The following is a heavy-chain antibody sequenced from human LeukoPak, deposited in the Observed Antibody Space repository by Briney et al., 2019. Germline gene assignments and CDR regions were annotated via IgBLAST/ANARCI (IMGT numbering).Heavy chain of an antibody. Sequence: GGSLRLSCAASRFTFSSYSMNWVRQAPGKGLEWVSYISTVSSTIYYADSVKGRFTISRDNAKNSLYLRMNSLRVEDTAVYHCARGGYCSSTSCYGVFDYWGQGTLVTVSS. CDR3: ARGGYCSSTSCYGVFDY. CDR1: RFTFSSYS. J-gene: IGHJ4*02. CDR2: ISTVSSTI. D-gene: IGHD2-2*01. V-gene: IGHV3-48*01.